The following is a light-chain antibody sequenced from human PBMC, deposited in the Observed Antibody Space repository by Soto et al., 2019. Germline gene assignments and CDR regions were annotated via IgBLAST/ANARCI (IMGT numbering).Light chain of an antibody. CDR1: KNDIGVYDF. V-gene: IGLV2-8*01. CDR3: KSYAGSNNYV. J-gene: IGLJ1*01. Sequence: QSALTQPPSASGSPGQSVTISCTGTKNDIGVYDFVSWYQHHPGKAPRLIIYEVVQRPSGVPDRFSGSKSGNTASLTVSGRQAADEADYFGKSYAGSNNYVFGSGTKLTVL. CDR2: EVV.